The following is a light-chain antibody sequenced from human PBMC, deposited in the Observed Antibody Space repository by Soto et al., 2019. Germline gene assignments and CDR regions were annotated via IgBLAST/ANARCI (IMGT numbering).Light chain of an antibody. CDR3: QQTYTEPLT. Sequence: DIQMTPCPSALSSSVGDRVTSTLRASQSISVYLNWYQQKAGKAPELLIFVASNLQPGVPSRFSGSGSGTDFALTISSLQPEDVATYYCQQTYTEPLTFGGGTKVDIK. J-gene: IGKJ4*01. CDR2: VAS. V-gene: IGKV1-39*01. CDR1: QSISVY.